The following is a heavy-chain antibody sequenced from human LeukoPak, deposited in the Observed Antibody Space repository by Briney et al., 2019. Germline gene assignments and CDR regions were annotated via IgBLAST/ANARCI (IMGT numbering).Heavy chain of an antibody. J-gene: IGHJ4*02. D-gene: IGHD6-13*01. CDR3: ARQSIAAAGDIDY. CDR1: GGTFSSYA. V-gene: IGHV1-69*06. CDR2: IIPIFGTA. Sequence: SVKVSCKASGGTFSSYAISWVRQAPGQGLEWMGGIIPIFGTANYAQKFQGRVTITADKSTSTAYMELSSLRSGDTAAYYCARQSIAAAGDIDYWGQGTLVTVSS.